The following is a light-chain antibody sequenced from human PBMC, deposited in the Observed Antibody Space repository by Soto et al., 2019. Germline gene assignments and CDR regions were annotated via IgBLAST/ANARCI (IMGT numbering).Light chain of an antibody. J-gene: IGKJ4*01. Sequence: IVFTPSPTTLSVSPLETFSLYCGASQSVSNKLAWFQQKPGQDPSVFMSATYTRATGITARFSGSGSGTEFTLTVSSLQSEDIALYFCHQYDYWPFNFGGGTKVDIK. CDR1: QSVSNK. CDR3: HQYDYWPFN. CDR2: ATY. V-gene: IGKV3D-15*01.